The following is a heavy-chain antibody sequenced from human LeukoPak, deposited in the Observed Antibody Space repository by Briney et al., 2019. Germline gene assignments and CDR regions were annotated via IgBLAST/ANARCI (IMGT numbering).Heavy chain of an antibody. CDR1: GFTFSNYE. CDR3: VTYNWEYETDY. Sequence: PGGSLRLSCAASGFTFSNYEMNWVRQAPGKGLQWVSYISGSGSTIYYADSVKGRFTISRDNAKNSVYLQMNSLRAEDTAVYYCVTYNWEYETDYWGQGTLVTVSS. V-gene: IGHV3-48*03. J-gene: IGHJ4*02. D-gene: IGHD1-20*01. CDR2: ISGSGSTI.